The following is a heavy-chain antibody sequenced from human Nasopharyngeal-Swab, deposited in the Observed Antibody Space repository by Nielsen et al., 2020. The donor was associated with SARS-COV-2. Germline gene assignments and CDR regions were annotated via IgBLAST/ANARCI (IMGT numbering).Heavy chain of an antibody. CDR2: IIPIFGTA. J-gene: IGHJ4*02. D-gene: IGHD6-13*01. V-gene: IGHV1-69*13. Sequence: SVNVSCKASGGTFSSYAIRWVRQAPGQGLEWMGGIIPIFGTANYAQKFQGRVTITADESTSTAYMELSSLRSEDTAVYYCAREASAAAADYFDYWGQGTLVTVSS. CDR1: GGTFSSYA. CDR3: AREASAAAADYFDY.